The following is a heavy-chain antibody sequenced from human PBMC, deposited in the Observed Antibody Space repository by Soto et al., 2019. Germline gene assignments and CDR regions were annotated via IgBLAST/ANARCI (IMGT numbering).Heavy chain of an antibody. CDR3: TRGLFSGSFYSGGWYYFDS. V-gene: IGHV4-39*01. J-gene: IGHJ4*02. CDR1: GGSISSSSYY. CDR2: IYYSGST. Sequence: PSETLSLTCTVSGGSISSSSYYWGWIRQPPGKGLEWIGSIYYSGSTYYNPSLKSRVTISVDTSKNQFSLKLSSVTAADTAVYYCTRGLFSGSFYSGGWYYFDSWSQGTMVTVSS. D-gene: IGHD1-26*01.